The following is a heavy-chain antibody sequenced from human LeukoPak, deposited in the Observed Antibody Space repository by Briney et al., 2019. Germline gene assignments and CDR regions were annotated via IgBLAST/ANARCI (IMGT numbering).Heavy chain of an antibody. CDR1: GFTFSSYA. CDR3: AKDVRITIFGLVIRYFDY. D-gene: IGHD3-3*01. Sequence: GGSLRLSCAASGFTFSSYAMSWVRQAPGKGLEWVSAISGSGGSTYYADSVKGRFTISRDNSKNTLYLQMNSLRAEDTAVYYCAKDVRITIFGLVIRYFDYWGQGTLVTVSS. V-gene: IGHV3-23*01. J-gene: IGHJ4*02. CDR2: ISGSGGST.